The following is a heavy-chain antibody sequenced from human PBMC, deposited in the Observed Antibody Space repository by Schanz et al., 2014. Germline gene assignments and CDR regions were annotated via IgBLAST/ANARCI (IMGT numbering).Heavy chain of an antibody. V-gene: IGHV3-23*01. J-gene: IGHJ4*02. CDR3: AKNQYDDVDLSSFYFDF. CDR1: GFNFSDYA. D-gene: IGHD3-10*02. Sequence: EVHLLESGGGLVPPGGSLRLSCAASGFNFSDYAMCWVRQAPGKGLEWVSAISGGGGTTYYTDSVKGRFTISRDSSKNTLYLQMNSLRPEDTAIYYCAKNQYDDVDLSSFYFDFWGQGTLVTVSS. CDR2: ISGGGGTT.